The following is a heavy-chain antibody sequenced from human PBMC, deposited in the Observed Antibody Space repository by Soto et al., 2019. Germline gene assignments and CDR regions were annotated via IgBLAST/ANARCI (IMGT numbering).Heavy chain of an antibody. D-gene: IGHD3-3*01. Sequence: LSLTCAVSGGSISSGGYSWSWIRQPPGKGLEWIGYTYHSGSTYYNPSLKSRVTISVDTSKNQFSLKLSSVTAADTAVYYCARDARYYDFWSGYYNPPPDAFDIWGQGTMVTVSS. CDR3: ARDARYYDFWSGYYNPPPDAFDI. CDR2: TYHSGST. CDR1: GGSISSGGYS. V-gene: IGHV4-30-2*01. J-gene: IGHJ3*02.